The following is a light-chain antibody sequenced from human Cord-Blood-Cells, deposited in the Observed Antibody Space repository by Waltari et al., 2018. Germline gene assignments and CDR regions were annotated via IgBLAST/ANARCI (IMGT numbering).Light chain of an antibody. CDR3: CSYAGSSTLV. CDR2: EGS. Sequence: QSALTPPASVSGSPGQSITISCTGTSSDGGSYNLVCWYQQHPGKAPKLMIYEGSKRPSGVSNRFSGSKSGNTASLTISGLQAEDEADYYCCSYAGSSTLVFGGGTKLTVL. CDR1: SSDGGSYNL. V-gene: IGLV2-23*01. J-gene: IGLJ2*01.